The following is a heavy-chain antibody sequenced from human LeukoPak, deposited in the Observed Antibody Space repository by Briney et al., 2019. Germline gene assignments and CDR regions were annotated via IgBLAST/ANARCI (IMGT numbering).Heavy chain of an antibody. J-gene: IGHJ6*03. Sequence: GASVKVSCKASGYTFTSYDINWVRQATGQGLEWMGWMNPNSGNTGYAQKFQGRVTMTTDTSTSTAYMELRSLRSDDTAVYYCASFKDYYYYMDVWGKGTTVTVSS. V-gene: IGHV1-8*01. CDR2: MNPNSGNT. CDR1: GYTFTSYD. CDR3: ASFKDYYYYMDV.